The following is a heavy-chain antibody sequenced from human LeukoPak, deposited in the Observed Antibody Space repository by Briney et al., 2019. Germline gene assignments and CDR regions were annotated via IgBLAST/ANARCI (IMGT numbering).Heavy chain of an antibody. CDR1: GGSFSGYY. V-gene: IGHV4-34*01. CDR3: AREWGCSSTSCYAHFDY. D-gene: IGHD2-2*01. J-gene: IGHJ4*02. Sequence: SETLSLTCAVYGGSFSGYYWSWIRQPPGKGLEWIGEINHSGSTNYNPSLKSRVTISVDTSKNQFSLKLSSVTAADTAVYYCAREWGCSSTSCYAHFDYWGQGTLVTVSS. CDR2: INHSGST.